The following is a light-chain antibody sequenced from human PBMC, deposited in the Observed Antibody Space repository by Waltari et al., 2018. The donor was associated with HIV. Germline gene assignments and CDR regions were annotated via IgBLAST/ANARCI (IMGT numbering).Light chain of an antibody. Sequence: QSALTQPASVPGSPGQSITISCTGTSSDIGDYDYVSWYQQHPGKPPKLMIYGVTNRPSGVSNRFSGSESGNTASLTISGLQAEDEADYYCSSYTSSSTLYVFGTGTKVTVL. J-gene: IGLJ1*01. CDR1: SSDIGDYDY. CDR2: GVT. CDR3: SSYTSSSTLYV. V-gene: IGLV2-14*01.